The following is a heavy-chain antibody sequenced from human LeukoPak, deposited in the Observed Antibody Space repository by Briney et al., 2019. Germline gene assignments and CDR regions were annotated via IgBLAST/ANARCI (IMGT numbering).Heavy chain of an antibody. CDR1: GGSISSSSYY. Sequence: PSETLSLTCTVSGGSISSSSYYWGWIRQPPGKGLEWIGSIYYSGSTYYNPSLKSRVTISVDTPKNQFSLKLSSVTAADTAVYYCASRLGSGMGVWGQGTTVTVSS. V-gene: IGHV4-39*01. CDR2: IYYSGST. D-gene: IGHD3-3*01. J-gene: IGHJ6*02. CDR3: ASRLGSGMGV.